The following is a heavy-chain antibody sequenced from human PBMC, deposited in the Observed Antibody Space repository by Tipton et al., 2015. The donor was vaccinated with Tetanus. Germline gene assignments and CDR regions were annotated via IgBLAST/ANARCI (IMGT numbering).Heavy chain of an antibody. V-gene: IGHV3-7*01. J-gene: IGHJ4*02. CDR1: GFTFSTYW. CDR2: IKQDGSDK. CDR3: ARDSTYLFDY. D-gene: IGHD2-2*01. Sequence: SLRLSCAASGFTFSTYWMTWVRQAPGRGLEWVASIKQDGSDKNYVDSVKGRFTISRDNAKNSLYLQMSSPRAEDTAVYYCARDSTYLFDYWGQGTLVTVSS.